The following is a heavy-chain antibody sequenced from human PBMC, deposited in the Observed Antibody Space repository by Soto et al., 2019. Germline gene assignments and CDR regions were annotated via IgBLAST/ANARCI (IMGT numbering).Heavy chain of an antibody. CDR2: IYPGDSDT. D-gene: IGHD1-20*01. CDR3: ARKRDNSGAFDI. Sequence: RGEALEISCKCSGSSFTSYWIGWVRQMPGKGLEWMGIIYPGDSDTRYSPSFQGQVTISAARSISTAYLQWSSLKASDTAMYYCARKRDNSGAFDIWGQGTMVTVSS. V-gene: IGHV5-51*01. CDR1: GSSFTSYW. J-gene: IGHJ3*02.